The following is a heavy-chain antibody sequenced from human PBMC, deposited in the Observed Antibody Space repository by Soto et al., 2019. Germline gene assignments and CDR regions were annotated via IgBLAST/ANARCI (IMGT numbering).Heavy chain of an antibody. V-gene: IGHV3-15*01. CDR1: GFSFDNAW. CDR2: IRSQTAGGRI. D-gene: IGHD6-13*01. Sequence: EVHLVETGGGLVEPGGSLRLSCITSGFSFDNAWMSWVRQTPGKGLEWVGRIRSQTAGGRIEYAAPVKGRFIISRDDSKNTLYLQMNSLKIEDTAVYYCNTDSGDTWYRFNFDYWGQGALVTVSS. CDR3: NTDSGDTWYRFNFDY. J-gene: IGHJ4*02.